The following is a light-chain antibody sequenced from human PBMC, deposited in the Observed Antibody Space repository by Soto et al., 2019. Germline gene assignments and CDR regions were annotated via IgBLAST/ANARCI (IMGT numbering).Light chain of an antibody. CDR3: RSYTSSSFYYV. CDR2: GVS. J-gene: IGLJ1*01. V-gene: IGLV2-14*01. Sequence: QSALTQPASVSGSPGQSITISCTGTSSDVGGYNYVSWYQLHPGKAPKLMIYGVSNRPSGVSNRFSGSKSGNTASLTISGLQAEDEADYYCRSYTSSSFYYVFGTGTKLTVL. CDR1: SSDVGGYNY.